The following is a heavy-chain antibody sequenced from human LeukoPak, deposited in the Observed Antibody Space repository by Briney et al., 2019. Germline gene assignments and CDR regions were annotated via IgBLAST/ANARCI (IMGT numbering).Heavy chain of an antibody. V-gene: IGHV4-61*02. CDR1: GGSVSSGDYY. CDR2: IYTPGSP. Sequence: SETLSLTCTVSGGSVSSGDYYWTWIRQPAGKGLEWIGRIYTPGSPSYNPSLKSRVTISVDTSTNRFSLKLTSVSAADTAVYYCARDRGTTTARGVPSWFDPWGQGILVTVSS. J-gene: IGHJ5*02. D-gene: IGHD3-10*01. CDR3: ARDRGTTTARGVPSWFDP.